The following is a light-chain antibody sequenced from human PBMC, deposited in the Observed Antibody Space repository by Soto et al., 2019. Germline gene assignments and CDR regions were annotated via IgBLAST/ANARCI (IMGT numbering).Light chain of an antibody. CDR2: GAT. J-gene: IGKJ1*01. CDR3: HQYGSSPAT. Sequence: EIVWTHSPGTLSLAPGERATLSYRASQSVSSSYLAWYQQRRGQAPRLLIYGATSRATGIPDRFSGSGSGTDFTITISRLEPEDFAVYYCHQYGSSPATFGPGTKVDIK. CDR1: QSVSSSY. V-gene: IGKV3-20*01.